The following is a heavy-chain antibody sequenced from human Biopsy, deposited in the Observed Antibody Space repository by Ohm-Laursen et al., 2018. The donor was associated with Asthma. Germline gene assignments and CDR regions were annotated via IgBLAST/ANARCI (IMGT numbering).Heavy chain of an antibody. V-gene: IGHV3-30*04. CDR2: ISYDGKFK. J-gene: IGHJ2*01. CDR3: ARDAGMNLAPGHWSFDL. CDR1: GFNLNTYT. D-gene: IGHD1-14*01. Sequence: SLRLSCTASGFNLNTYTLSWVRQAPGQGLAWLSTISYDGKFKYFADSVKGRFTISRDYSKNTLYLQMNSLRLEDTGVYFCARDAGMNLAPGHWSFDLWGRGALLTVSS.